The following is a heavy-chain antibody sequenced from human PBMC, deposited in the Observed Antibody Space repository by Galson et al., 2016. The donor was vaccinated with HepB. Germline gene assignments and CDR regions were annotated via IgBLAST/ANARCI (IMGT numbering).Heavy chain of an antibody. J-gene: IGHJ4*02. CDR2: IIPILNTL. D-gene: IGHD6-13*01. V-gene: IGHV1-69*13. Sequence: SVKVSCKVSGGTFSSFAISWVRQAPGQGPEWMGGIIPILNTLDYAPKWQGRVTITADETTTTAYMELSDLRSEDTARYYCARERDSGYSNKNYFDYWGQGTQVTVS. CDR1: GGTFSSFA. CDR3: ARERDSGYSNKNYFDY.